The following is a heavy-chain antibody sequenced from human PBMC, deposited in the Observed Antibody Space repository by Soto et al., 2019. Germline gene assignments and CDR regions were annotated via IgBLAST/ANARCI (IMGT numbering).Heavy chain of an antibody. CDR1: GFTFSSYS. Sequence: EVQLVESGGGLVKPGGSLRLSCAASGFTFSSYSMNWVRQAPGKGLEWVSSISSSSSYIYYADSVKGRFTISRDNAKNSLYLQMNSLRAEDTAVYYCAKDRLGYSINFDYWGQGTLVTVSS. CDR3: AKDRLGYSINFDY. D-gene: IGHD6-13*01. CDR2: ISSSSSYI. V-gene: IGHV3-21*01. J-gene: IGHJ4*02.